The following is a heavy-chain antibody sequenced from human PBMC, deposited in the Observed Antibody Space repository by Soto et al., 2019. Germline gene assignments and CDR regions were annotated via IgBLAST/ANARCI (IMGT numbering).Heavy chain of an antibody. CDR1: GFTFSDSA. V-gene: IGHV3-73*01. J-gene: IGHJ4*02. CDR3: TSGLDY. Sequence: EVQLVESGGGLVQPGGSLKLSCAVSGFTFSDSAMHWVRQASGKGLEWVGRIRSKANSYATSYAAWVKGRFTISRDDSKNTAYLQMNSLKTEDTAVYYCTSGLDYWGQGTLVTVSS. CDR2: IRSKANSYAT. D-gene: IGHD6-19*01.